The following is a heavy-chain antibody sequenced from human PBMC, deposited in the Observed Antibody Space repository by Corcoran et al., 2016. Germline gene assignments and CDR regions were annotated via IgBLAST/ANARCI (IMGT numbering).Heavy chain of an antibody. CDR2: IYYTGTT. Sequence: QLQLQESGPGLVKPSETLSLTCTVSGDSLSSNVYYWVWIRQPPGKGLEWIGHIYYTGTTYYNPSLMSRVSISIDTPKNQFSLKLTAVTAADTAVYYCATIYWTDCGKGIDPWGRGTLVTVSS. J-gene: IGHJ5*02. CDR1: GDSLSSNVYY. CDR3: ATIYWTDCGKGIDP. V-gene: IGHV4-39*07. D-gene: IGHD2-21*02.